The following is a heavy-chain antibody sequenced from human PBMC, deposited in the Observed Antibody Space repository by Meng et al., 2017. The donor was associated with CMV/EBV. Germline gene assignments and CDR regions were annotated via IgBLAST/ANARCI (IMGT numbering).Heavy chain of an antibody. Sequence: SETLSLTCTVSAGSISSYYWTWIRQPPGKGLEWVGYIYYNGNTNYNPSLKSRVTISVDTSKNQFSLKLSSVTAADTAVYYCAREFIVGSGFDYWGQGTLVTVSS. CDR2: IYYNGNT. CDR3: AREFIVGSGFDY. CDR1: AGSISSYY. V-gene: IGHV4-59*01. J-gene: IGHJ4*02. D-gene: IGHD1-26*01.